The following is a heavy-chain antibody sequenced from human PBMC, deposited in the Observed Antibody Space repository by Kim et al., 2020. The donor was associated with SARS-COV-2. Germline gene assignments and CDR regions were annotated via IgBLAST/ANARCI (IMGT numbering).Heavy chain of an antibody. CDR2: IYSGGNT. V-gene: IGHV3-53*01. CDR3: ARATVVWGASVDWYFDL. Sequence: GGSLRLSCAASGFTVIGNYMSWVRQAPGKGMEYVSVIYSGGNTYYADTVKGRFTISRATSTNTLYLQMNRLGAEDTAFYYYARATVVWGASVDWYFDLWG. D-gene: IGHD3-10*01. CDR1: GFTVIGNY. J-gene: IGHJ2*01.